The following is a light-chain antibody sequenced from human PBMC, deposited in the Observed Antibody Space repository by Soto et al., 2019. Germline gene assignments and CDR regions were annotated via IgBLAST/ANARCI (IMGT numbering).Light chain of an antibody. J-gene: IGLJ2*01. CDR2: GNS. V-gene: IGLV1-40*01. Sequence: QSVLTQPPSVSGAPGQRVTISCTGSSSNIGAGYDVHWYQQLPGTAPKLLIYGNSNRPSGVPDRFSGSKSGTSASLAITGLQDEDEADYSCQSYDSSLHVVFGGGTKLTVL. CDR1: SSNIGAGYD. CDR3: QSYDSSLHVV.